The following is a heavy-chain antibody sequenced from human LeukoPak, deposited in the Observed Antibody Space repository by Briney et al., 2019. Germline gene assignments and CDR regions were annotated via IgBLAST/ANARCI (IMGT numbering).Heavy chain of an antibody. CDR3: ARVDYYDSSGYYFDY. Sequence: SETLSLTCTVSGGSISSSSYYWGWIRQPPGKGLEWIGSIYYSGSTYYNPSLKSRVTISVGTSKNQFSLKLSSVTAADTAVYYCARVDYYDSSGYYFDYWGQGTLVTVSS. J-gene: IGHJ4*02. CDR2: IYYSGST. D-gene: IGHD3-22*01. CDR1: GGSISSSSYY. V-gene: IGHV4-39*01.